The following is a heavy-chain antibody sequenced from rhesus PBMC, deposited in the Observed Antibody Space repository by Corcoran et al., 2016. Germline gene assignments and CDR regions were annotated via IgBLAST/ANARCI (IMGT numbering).Heavy chain of an antibody. J-gene: IGHJ4*01. CDR1: GYSFTNYY. CDR3: TRAPAAGGFDY. V-gene: IGHV1-180*01. CDR2: ISPYNGNK. Sequence: QVQLVQSGAEIKQPGASVTLSCTASGYSFTNYYLHWVRQAPGQGLEWIGLISPYNGNKVYAQNFQGRVTITTDTSTTTGYMELSSLRSEDTAVYYCTRAPAAGGFDYWGQGVPVTVSS. D-gene: IGHD6-25*01.